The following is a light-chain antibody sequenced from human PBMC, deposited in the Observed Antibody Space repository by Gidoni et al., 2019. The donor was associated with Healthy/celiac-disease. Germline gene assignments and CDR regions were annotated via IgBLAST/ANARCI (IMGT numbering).Light chain of an antibody. CDR1: QSVSSSY. V-gene: IGKV3-20*01. J-gene: IGKJ2*01. CDR3: QQYGSSPPMYT. Sequence: EIVLTQSPGTLSLSPGERATLSCRASQSVSSSYLAWSQQKPGQAPRLLIYGASSRATGIPDRFSGSGSGTDFTLTISRLEPEDFAVYYCQQYGSSPPMYTFXQXTKLEIK. CDR2: GAS.